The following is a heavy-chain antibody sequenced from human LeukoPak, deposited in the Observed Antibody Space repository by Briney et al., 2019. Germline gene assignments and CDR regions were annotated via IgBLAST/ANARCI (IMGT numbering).Heavy chain of an antibody. Sequence: GRSLRLSCAASGFTFSSYAMHWVRQAPGKGLEWVAVISYDGSNKYYADSVKGRFTISRDNSKNTLYLQMNSLRAEDTAVYYCARDPPDDYRSYYYYYGMDVWGQGTTVTVSS. J-gene: IGHJ6*02. CDR1: GFTFSSYA. D-gene: IGHD4-11*01. V-gene: IGHV3-30-3*01. CDR3: ARDPPDDYRSYYYYYGMDV. CDR2: ISYDGSNK.